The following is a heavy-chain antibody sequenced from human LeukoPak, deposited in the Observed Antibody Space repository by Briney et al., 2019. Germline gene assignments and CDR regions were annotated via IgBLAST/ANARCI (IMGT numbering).Heavy chain of an antibody. J-gene: IGHJ4*02. D-gene: IGHD1-26*01. CDR3: AKDPLYSGSYYFDY. V-gene: IGHV3-23*01. CDR1: GFTFRSYA. CDR2: ISGSGGST. Sequence: GGSLRLSCAASGFTFRSYAMSWVREAPGKGLEWGSAISGSGGSTYYADSVKGRFTISRDNSKNTLYLQMNSLRAEDTAVYYCAKDPLYSGSYYFDYWGQGTLVTVSS.